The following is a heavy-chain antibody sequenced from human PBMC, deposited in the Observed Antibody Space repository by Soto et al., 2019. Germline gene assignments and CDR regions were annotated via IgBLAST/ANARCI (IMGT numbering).Heavy chain of an antibody. J-gene: IGHJ5*02. CDR2: INSDGTRT. CDR1: VFTFTNYS. Sequence: EVQLVESGGGLVQPGGSLRLSCAASVFTFTNYSMHWVRQAPGKGLVWVSRINSDGTRTTYADSVKGRFTISRDNAKNTLYLQMNSLRAEDTAVYYCARVATGSYDWFDPWGQGTLVTVSS. CDR3: ARVATGSYDWFDP. V-gene: IGHV3-74*01. D-gene: IGHD1-26*01.